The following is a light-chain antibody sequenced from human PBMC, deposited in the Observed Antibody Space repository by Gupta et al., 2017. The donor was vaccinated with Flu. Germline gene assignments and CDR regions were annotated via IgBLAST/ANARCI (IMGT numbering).Light chain of an antibody. CDR2: DTS. CDR1: QSVSSH. Sequence: DKVLTQSPAALSVSPGERATVSCRASQSVSSHLAWYQQKPGQAPSLLIYDTSTRATGIPARFSGSGSGTEFTLTISSLQSEDFAVFYCQQYNSWPFTFGPGTKVEIK. J-gene: IGKJ3*01. V-gene: IGKV3-15*01. CDR3: QQYNSWPFT.